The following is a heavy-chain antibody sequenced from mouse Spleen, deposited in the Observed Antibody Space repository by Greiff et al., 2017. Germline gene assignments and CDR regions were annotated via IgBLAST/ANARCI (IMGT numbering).Heavy chain of an antibody. Sequence: EVQLVESGPELVKPGASVKIPCKASGYTFTDYNMDWVKQSHGKSLEWIGDINPNNGGTIYNQKFKGKATLTVDKSSSTAYMELRSLTSEDTAVYYCARNYGSSWYFDVWGAGTTVTVSS. CDR3: ARNYGSSWYFDV. CDR2: INPNNGGT. D-gene: IGHD1-1*01. J-gene: IGHJ1*01. CDR1: GYTFTDYN. V-gene: IGHV1-18*01.